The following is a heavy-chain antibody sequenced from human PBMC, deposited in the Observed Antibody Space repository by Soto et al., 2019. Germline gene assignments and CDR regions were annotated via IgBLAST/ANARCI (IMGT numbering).Heavy chain of an antibody. Sequence: SVKVSCKASGGTFSSYTISWVRQAPGQGLEWMGRIIPILGIANYAQKFQGRVTITADKSTSTAYMELSSLRSEDTAVYYCARGGAYYDFWSGYKRDAFDIWGQGTMVSV. CDR1: GGTFSSYT. CDR2: IIPILGIA. V-gene: IGHV1-69*02. D-gene: IGHD3-3*01. J-gene: IGHJ3*02. CDR3: ARGGAYYDFWSGYKRDAFDI.